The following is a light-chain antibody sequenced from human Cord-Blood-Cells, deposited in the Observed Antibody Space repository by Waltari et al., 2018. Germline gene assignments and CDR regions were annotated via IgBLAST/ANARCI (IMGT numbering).Light chain of an antibody. CDR3: QQYNNWYS. CDR2: GAA. V-gene: IGKV3-15*01. J-gene: IGKJ2*03. CDR1: QSVSSN. Sequence: EIVMKKSLATLSVSPGERATLSCRASQSVSSNLDWYQKKPGQAPRLLIYGAATRATGIPAMFSGSGSGTEFTLTINSLESEDFAVYYCQQYNNWYSFGQGTKLEIK.